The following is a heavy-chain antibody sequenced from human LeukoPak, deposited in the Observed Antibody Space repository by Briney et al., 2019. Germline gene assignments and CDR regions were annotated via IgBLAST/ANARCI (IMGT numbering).Heavy chain of an antibody. CDR1: GYSISSGYY. D-gene: IGHD3-16*02. J-gene: IGHJ4*02. CDR2: IYYSGST. Sequence: PSETLSLTCTVSGYSISSGYYWGWIRQPPGKGLEWIGYIYYSGSTNYNPSLKSRVTISVDTSKNQFSLKLSSVTAADTAVYYCARRGYRSYDYVWGSYRFDYWGQGTLVTVSS. CDR3: ARRGYRSYDYVWGSYRFDY. V-gene: IGHV4-38-2*02.